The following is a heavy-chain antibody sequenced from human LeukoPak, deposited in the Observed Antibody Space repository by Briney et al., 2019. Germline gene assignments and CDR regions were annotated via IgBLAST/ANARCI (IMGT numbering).Heavy chain of an antibody. CDR1: GYTFTSYD. V-gene: IGHV1-8*01. CDR2: MYPNSGNT. Sequence: ASVKVSCKAPGYTFTSYDNNWVRQATGQGLEWMGWMYPNSGNTGYAQKFQGRVTMTRNTSISTAYMELSSLRSEDTAVYYCARGYYDSSGYSPFDYWGQGTLVTVSS. CDR3: ARGYYDSSGYSPFDY. D-gene: IGHD3-22*01. J-gene: IGHJ4*02.